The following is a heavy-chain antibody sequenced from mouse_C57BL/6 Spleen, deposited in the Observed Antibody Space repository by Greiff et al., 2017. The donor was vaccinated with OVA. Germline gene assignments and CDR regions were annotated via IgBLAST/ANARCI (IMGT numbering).Heavy chain of an antibody. J-gene: IGHJ4*01. CDR1: GYAFSSSW. V-gene: IGHV1-82*01. CDR3: ARSLYAMDY. CDR2: IYPGDGDT. Sequence: QVQLKESGPELVKPGASVKISCKASGYAFSSSWMNWVKQRPGKGLEWIGRIYPGDGDTNYNGKFKGKATLTADKSSSTAYMQLSSLTSEDSAVYFCARSLYAMDYWGQGTSVTVSS.